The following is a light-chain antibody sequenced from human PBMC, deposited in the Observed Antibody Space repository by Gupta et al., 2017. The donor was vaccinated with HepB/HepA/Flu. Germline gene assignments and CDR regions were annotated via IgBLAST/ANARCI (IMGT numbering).Light chain of an antibody. J-gene: IGKJ2*01. V-gene: IGKV1-39*01. CDR1: QSLSSY. CDR2: GAS. CDR3: QQSGSTPYT. Sequence: DIQMTQSPSSLSASVGDRVTITCRASQSLSSYLNWYQQKPGKAPKLLIYGASRLESGVPSRFSGSGSGTDFTLTISRLQPEDFATYYCQQSGSTPYTFGQGTKLEIK.